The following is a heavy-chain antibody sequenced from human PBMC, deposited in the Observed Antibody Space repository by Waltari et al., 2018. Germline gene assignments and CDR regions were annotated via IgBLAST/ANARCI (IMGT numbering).Heavy chain of an antibody. CDR2: IISSVSTI. V-gene: IGHV3-11*01. D-gene: IGHD5-18*01. J-gene: IGHJ6*02. CDR1: GFTFSDYY. CDR3: ARDGGSYDLTYYYYGMDV. Sequence: QVQLVESGGGLVKPGGSLRLSCAASGFTFSDYYMSWIRQATGKGLEWVSYIISSVSTIYYADSFKGLFTISRDNAKNSLYLQMNSLGAEDTAVYYCARDGGSYDLTYYYYGMDVWGQGTTVTVSS.